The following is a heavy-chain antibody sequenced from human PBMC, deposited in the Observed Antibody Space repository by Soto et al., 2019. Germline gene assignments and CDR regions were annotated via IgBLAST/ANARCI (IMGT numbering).Heavy chain of an antibody. V-gene: IGHV3-21*01. D-gene: IGHD3-10*01. CDR3: ARSELLWFGEPSLPSYYGMDV. CDR1: GFTFSSYS. J-gene: IGHJ6*02. CDR2: ISSSSSYI. Sequence: GGSLRLSCAASGFTFSSYSMNWVRQAPGKGLEWVSSISSSSSYIYYADSVKGRFTISRDNAKNSLYRQMNSLRAEDTAVYYCARSELLWFGEPSLPSYYGMDVWGQGTTVTVSS.